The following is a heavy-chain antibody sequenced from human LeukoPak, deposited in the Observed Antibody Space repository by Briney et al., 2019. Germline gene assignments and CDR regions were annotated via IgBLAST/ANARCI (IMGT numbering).Heavy chain of an antibody. V-gene: IGHV5-51*01. D-gene: IGHD2-2*01. J-gene: IGHJ4*02. CDR2: IYPGDSDT. Sequence: MAGESLQISCPGSGSIFTRYWIGWVRQMPEKGLEWMGIIYPGDSDTKYSPSFQGQVTISVDKSISTAYLQWRSLNASDTAMYYCARQEGTYGYCRSPSCNFDYWGQGPLVTVSS. CDR1: GSIFTRYW. CDR3: ARQEGTYGYCRSPSCNFDY.